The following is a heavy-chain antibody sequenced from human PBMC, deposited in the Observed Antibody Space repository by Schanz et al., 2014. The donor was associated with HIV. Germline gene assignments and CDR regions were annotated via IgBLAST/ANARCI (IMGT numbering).Heavy chain of an antibody. V-gene: IGHV3-48*02. Sequence: VQLVQSGGGVVQPGRCLRLSCAASGFTFSTYRMNWVRQAPGKGLEWVSYISSSSTTRHYADSVKGRFTISRDNAKSSLSLQMNSLRDEDTAVYYCARSPSYGMDVWGQGTTVTVSS. CDR3: ARSPSYGMDV. CDR2: ISSSSTTR. J-gene: IGHJ6*02. CDR1: GFTFSTYR.